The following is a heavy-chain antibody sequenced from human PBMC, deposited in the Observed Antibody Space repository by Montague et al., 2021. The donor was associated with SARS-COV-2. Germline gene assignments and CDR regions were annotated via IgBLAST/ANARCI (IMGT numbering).Heavy chain of an antibody. Sequence: SLSLSASGFTFSSYAMHWVRQAPGKGLEWVAVISYDGSNKYYADSVKGRFTISRDNSKNTLYLQMNSLRAEDTAVYYCARELADYGMDVWGQVTTVTVSS. J-gene: IGHJ6*02. CDR2: ISYDGSNK. CDR3: ARELADYGMDV. V-gene: IGHV3-30-3*01. CDR1: GFTFSSYA.